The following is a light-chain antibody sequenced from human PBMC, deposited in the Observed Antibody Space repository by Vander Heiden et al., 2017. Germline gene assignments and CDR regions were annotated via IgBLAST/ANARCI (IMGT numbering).Light chain of an antibody. CDR2: GKN. V-gene: IGLV3-19*01. CDR1: SLRSYY. CDR3: NSRDSSGTHVV. Sequence: SSEVTQAHAVSVALGQTVMITCQGGSLRSYYALLYQQMPGQAPVLVIYGKNTRPSGIPDRFSVSSSGNTAPLTSTGAQAEDEADYYCNSRDSSGTHVVFGGWTKLTVL. J-gene: IGLJ2*01.